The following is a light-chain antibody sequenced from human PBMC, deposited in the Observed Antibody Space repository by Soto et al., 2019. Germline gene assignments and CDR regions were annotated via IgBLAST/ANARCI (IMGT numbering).Light chain of an antibody. CDR3: SSYTSSNTWV. Sequence: QSALTQPASVSGSPGQSITISCTGTSSDVGDYDYVSWYQQHPGKAPKLMIHEVRNRPSGVSNRFSGSKSGNTASLTISGLQAEDEADYYCSSYTSSNTWVFGGGTKVTVL. CDR1: SSDVGDYDY. J-gene: IGLJ3*02. V-gene: IGLV2-14*01. CDR2: EVR.